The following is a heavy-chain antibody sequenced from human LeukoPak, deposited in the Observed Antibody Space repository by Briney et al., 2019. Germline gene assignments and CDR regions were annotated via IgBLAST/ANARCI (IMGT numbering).Heavy chain of an antibody. Sequence: ASVKVSCKASGYTFTSYDINWVRQATGQGLEWMGWMNPNSGNTGYAQKFQGRVTMTRNTSISTAYTELSSLRSEHTAVYYCARGYSGYDYYYYYYMDVWGKGTTVTISS. CDR2: MNPNSGNT. CDR1: GYTFTSYD. V-gene: IGHV1-8*01. D-gene: IGHD5-12*01. CDR3: ARGYSGYDYYYYYYMDV. J-gene: IGHJ6*03.